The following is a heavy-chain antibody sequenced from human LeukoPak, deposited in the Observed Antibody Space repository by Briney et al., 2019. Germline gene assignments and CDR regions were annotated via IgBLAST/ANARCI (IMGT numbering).Heavy chain of an antibody. Sequence: GASVKVSCKASGYTFTSYGISWVRQAPGQGLEWMGWISAYNGNTNYAQELQGRVTMTTDTSTSTAYMELRSLRSDDTAVYYCAREGAGHYYDSSGYWLHPPGFAGDAFDIWGQGTMVTVSS. J-gene: IGHJ3*02. D-gene: IGHD3-22*01. CDR1: GYTFTSYG. CDR3: AREGAGHYYDSSGYWLHPPGFAGDAFDI. V-gene: IGHV1-18*01. CDR2: ISAYNGNT.